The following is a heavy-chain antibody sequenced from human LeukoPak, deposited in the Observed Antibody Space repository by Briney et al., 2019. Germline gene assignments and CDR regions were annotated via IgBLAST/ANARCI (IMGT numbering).Heavy chain of an antibody. CDR3: AKDLRAYSSGWYYFDY. CDR2: ISGSGGST. D-gene: IGHD6-19*01. CDR1: GFTLSSYA. V-gene: IGHV3-23*01. Sequence: GGSLRLSCAGSGFTLSSYAMSWVRQAPGKGLEWVSAISGSGGSTYYADSVKGRFTISRDNSKNTLYLQMNSLRAEDTAVYYCAKDLRAYSSGWYYFDYWGQGTLVTVSS. J-gene: IGHJ4*02.